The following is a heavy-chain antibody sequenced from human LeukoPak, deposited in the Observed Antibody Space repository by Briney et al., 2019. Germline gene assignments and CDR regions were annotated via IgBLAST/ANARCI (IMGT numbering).Heavy chain of an antibody. V-gene: IGHV4-59*12. CDR3: ARDNAYHIDY. J-gene: IGHJ4*02. Sequence: SNTLSLTCTVSGGSISSYYWSWTRQPPGKGLEWIGYIHYTGSTNYNPSLKSRVTMSVDTSKNQFSLKLSSVTVADTALYYCARDNAYHIDYWGQGTLVTVSS. D-gene: IGHD2-2*01. CDR1: GGSISSYY. CDR2: IHYTGST.